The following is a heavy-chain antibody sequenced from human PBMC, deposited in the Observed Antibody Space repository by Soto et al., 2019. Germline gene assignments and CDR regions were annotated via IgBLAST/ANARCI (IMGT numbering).Heavy chain of an antibody. CDR3: AKDPGNYWYFDL. CDR1: GFTFSTYA. D-gene: IGHD6-13*01. CDR2: ISGSGGST. V-gene: IGHV3-23*01. Sequence: PGGSLRLSCAASGFTFSTYAMSWVRQAPGKGLEWVSAISGSGGSTYYADSVKGRFTISRDNSKNTLYLQMNSLRAEDTAVYYCAKDPGNYWYFDLWGRGTLVTVSS. J-gene: IGHJ2*01.